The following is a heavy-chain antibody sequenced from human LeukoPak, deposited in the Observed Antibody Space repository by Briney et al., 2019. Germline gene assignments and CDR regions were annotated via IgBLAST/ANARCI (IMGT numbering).Heavy chain of an antibody. CDR3: ARGLAYYDILTGYYY. CDR2: INHSGGT. J-gene: IGHJ4*02. CDR1: GGSFSGSY. D-gene: IGHD3-9*01. V-gene: IGHV4-34*01. Sequence: SETLSLTCAVYGGSFSGSYWSWIRQPPGKGLEWIGDINHSGGTNYNPSLKSRVTISVDTSKNQFSLKLSSVTAADTAVYYCARGLAYYDILTGYYYWGQGTLVTVSS.